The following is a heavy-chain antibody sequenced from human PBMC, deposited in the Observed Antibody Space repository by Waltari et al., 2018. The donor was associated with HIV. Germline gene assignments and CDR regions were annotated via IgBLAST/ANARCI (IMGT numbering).Heavy chain of an antibody. Sequence: VESGGIPVQPGGSLRLSCTASGFVFGSHWMHWVRQSPGFVAKYADAVKGRFTISRDNGKNKLFLEMKSLRVEDSGIYYCVKDVTVTHYGVYYSGLDVWGQGTTVTV. CDR2: VAK. J-gene: IGHJ6*02. V-gene: IGHV3-74*03. D-gene: IGHD4-17*01. CDR1: GFVFGSHW. CDR3: VKDVTVTHYGVYYSGLDV.